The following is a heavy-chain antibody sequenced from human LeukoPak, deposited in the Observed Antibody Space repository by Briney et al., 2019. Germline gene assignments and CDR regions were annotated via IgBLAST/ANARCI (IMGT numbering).Heavy chain of an antibody. CDR3: AKEGRPNSGGGYFDY. D-gene: IGHD6-13*01. Sequence: PGGSLRLSCAASGFSFSSYAMGWVRQAPGKGVGWVSTVSESGGRTYYADSVKGRFTMSRDNSKNTLYLQMNSLRAEDTAVYYCAKEGRPNSGGGYFDYWGQGTRVTVSS. V-gene: IGHV3-23*01. CDR1: GFSFSSYA. J-gene: IGHJ4*02. CDR2: VSESGGRT.